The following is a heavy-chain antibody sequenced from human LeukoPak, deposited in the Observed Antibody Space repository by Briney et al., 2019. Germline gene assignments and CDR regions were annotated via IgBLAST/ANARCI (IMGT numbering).Heavy chain of an antibody. V-gene: IGHV1-24*01. Sequence: ASVKVSCKVSGYTLTELSIHWARQVPGKGLEWMGGFAPEDGETVYPQKFQGRVTMTEDTSTDTAYMELSSLRSDDTAVYYCARGGVLMVYAPSGWDYWGQGTLVTVSS. J-gene: IGHJ4*02. CDR2: FAPEDGET. CDR3: ARGGVLMVYAPSGWDY. CDR1: GYTLTELS. D-gene: IGHD2-8*01.